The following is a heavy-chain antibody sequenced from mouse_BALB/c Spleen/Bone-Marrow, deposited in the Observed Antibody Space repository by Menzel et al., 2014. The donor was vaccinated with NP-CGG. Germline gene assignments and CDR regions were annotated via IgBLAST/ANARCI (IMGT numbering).Heavy chain of an antibody. CDR1: GYTFTDYA. V-gene: IGHV1-67*01. CDR2: ISTYSGNT. J-gene: IGHJ3*01. Sequence: VQLQQSGPELVRPGVSVKISCKGSGYTFTDYAMHWVKQSHAKSLEWIGVISTYSGNTNYNQKFKGKATMTVDKSSSTAYMELARLTSEDSAIYYCASPIYYGNYEGFAYWGRGTLVTASA. CDR3: ASPIYYGNYEGFAY. D-gene: IGHD2-1*01.